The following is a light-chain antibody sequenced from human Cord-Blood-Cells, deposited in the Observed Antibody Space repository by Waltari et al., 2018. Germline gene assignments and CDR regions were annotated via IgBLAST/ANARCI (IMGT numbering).Light chain of an antibody. Sequence: QSALTQPPSASGSPGQSVTIPCTGTSSDVGGYNYVSWYQQHPGKAPKLMIYEVSKRPSGVPDRFSGSESGNTASLTVSGLQAEDEADYYCSSYAGSNNYVFGTGTKVTVL. V-gene: IGLV2-8*01. CDR3: SSYAGSNNYV. J-gene: IGLJ1*01. CDR2: EVS. CDR1: SSDVGGYNY.